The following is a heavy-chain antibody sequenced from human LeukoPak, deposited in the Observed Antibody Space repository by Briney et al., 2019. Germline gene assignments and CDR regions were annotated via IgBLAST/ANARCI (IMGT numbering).Heavy chain of an antibody. CDR1: GFTITPYA. CDR2: ISGSGGGT. Sequence: PGGSLRPSCAASGFTITPYAMNWVRQAPGKGLEWVSAISGSGGGTYYADSVKGRFTISRDTSKNTLYLQMNSLRAEDTAVYYCAKWDYGVGFDNWGQGTLVTVSS. CDR3: AKWDYGVGFDN. V-gene: IGHV3-23*01. J-gene: IGHJ4*02. D-gene: IGHD4-17*01.